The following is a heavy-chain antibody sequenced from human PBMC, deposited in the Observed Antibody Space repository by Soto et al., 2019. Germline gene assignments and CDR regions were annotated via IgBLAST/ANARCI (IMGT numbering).Heavy chain of an antibody. V-gene: IGHV1-69*06. D-gene: IGHD2-21*02. Sequence: QVYLVQSGAEVKTPGSSVKISCKASGGIFRRHTINWVRQAAGQGLEWMGGIIPLFGTANYAEKFQGRVTITADKSTKTEYMELTSLRSEDTAVYYCASKAACGGDCYAFDSWGQGTLVTVSS. CDR1: GGIFRRHT. CDR2: IIPLFGTA. CDR3: ASKAACGGDCYAFDS. J-gene: IGHJ4*02.